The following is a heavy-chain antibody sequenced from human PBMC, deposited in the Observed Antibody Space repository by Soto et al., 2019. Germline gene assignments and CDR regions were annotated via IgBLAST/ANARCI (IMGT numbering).Heavy chain of an antibody. CDR2: IKSKTDGGTA. Sequence: EVQLVESGGGLVKPGGSLRLSCTASGFTFSNAWMSWVRQAPGKGLEWVGRIKSKTDGGTADYTAPVKGRFTISRDDSKNTLYLQINSLKTEDTAVYFCTTVMTMIAVVIQPYGLDVWGQGTTVTVSS. CDR3: TTVMTMIAVVIQPYGLDV. D-gene: IGHD3-22*01. J-gene: IGHJ6*02. CDR1: GFTFSNAW. V-gene: IGHV3-15*01.